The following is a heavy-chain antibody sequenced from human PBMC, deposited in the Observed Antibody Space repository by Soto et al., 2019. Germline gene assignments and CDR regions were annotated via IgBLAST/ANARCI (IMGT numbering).Heavy chain of an antibody. D-gene: IGHD2-21*02. CDR1: GFTFSNYG. CDR3: ARVGGCDCYNRDIFDY. Sequence: QVQLVESGGGVVQPGRSLRLSCAASGFTFSNYGMHWVRQAPGKGLEWVAVVWYDGRNKYYADSVKGRFTIARDNSNHTQYRQMDRHRTEDTAVYYCARVGGCDCYNRDIFDYWGQESLVTV. V-gene: IGHV3-33*01. J-gene: IGHJ4*02. CDR2: VWYDGRNK.